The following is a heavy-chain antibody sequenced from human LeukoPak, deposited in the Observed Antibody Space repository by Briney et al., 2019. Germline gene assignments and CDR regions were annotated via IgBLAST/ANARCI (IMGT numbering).Heavy chain of an antibody. D-gene: IGHD5-12*01. CDR1: GGSISSYY. V-gene: IGHV4-59*12. J-gene: IGHJ4*02. Sequence: PSETLSLTCTVSGGSISSYYWSWIRQPPGKGLEWIGYIYYSGSTNYNPSLKSRVTISVDTSKNQFSLKLSSVTAADTAVYYCARGRGLREKGFDYWGQGTLVTVSS. CDR2: IYYSGST. CDR3: ARGRGLREKGFDY.